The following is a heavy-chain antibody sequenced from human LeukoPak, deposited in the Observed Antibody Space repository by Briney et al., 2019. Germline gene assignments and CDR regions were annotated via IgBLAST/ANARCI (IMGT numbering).Heavy chain of an antibody. CDR1: GFSFSRYW. CDR2: IYFTGNT. J-gene: IGHJ6*03. D-gene: IGHD6-19*01. V-gene: IGHV4-39*07. CDR3: ARLASHMPGWLDPGDYYFYMDV. Sequence: PGGSLRLSCAASGFSFSRYWMTWVRQPPGKGLEWIGSIYFTGNTYYSPSLNSRVTMSVDTSRNQFSLRLTSVSAADAAVYYCARLASHMPGWLDPGDYYFYMDVWGTGTTVTVSS.